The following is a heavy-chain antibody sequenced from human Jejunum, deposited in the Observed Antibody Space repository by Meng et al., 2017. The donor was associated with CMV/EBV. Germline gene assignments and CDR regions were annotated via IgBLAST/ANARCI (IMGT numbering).Heavy chain of an antibody. J-gene: IGHJ4*02. CDR3: AKDPYASGNYFEH. D-gene: IGHD3-10*01. Sequence: ASGFTFSSCGMHWVRQAPGKGLEWVAVIWFDGSNKYYGDAVKGRFTISRDNSKNTLDLQMDSLRAEDTAVYYCAKDPYASGNYFEHWGQGTLVTVSS. CDR2: IWFDGSNK. V-gene: IGHV3-33*06. CDR1: GFTFSSCG.